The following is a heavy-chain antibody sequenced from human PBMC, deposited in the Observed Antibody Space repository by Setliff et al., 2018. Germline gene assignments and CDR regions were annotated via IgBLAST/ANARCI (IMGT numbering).Heavy chain of an antibody. J-gene: IGHJ4*02. CDR2: INQSGNT. D-gene: IGHD3-3*01. CDR1: GESFSDYY. CDR3: RFWRSYYKNGY. Sequence: PSETLSLTCSVYGESFSDYYWGWIRQSPGKRPEWIAEINQSGNTNYNPSLNSRVSVSVDTPTNQFSLKMFSVTAADTAVYYCRFWRSYYKNGYWAQGTLVTVSS. V-gene: IGHV4-34*01.